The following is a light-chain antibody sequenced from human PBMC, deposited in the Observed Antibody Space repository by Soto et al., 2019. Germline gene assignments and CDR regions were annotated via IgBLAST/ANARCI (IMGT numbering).Light chain of an antibody. V-gene: IGKV2-28*01. J-gene: IGKJ3*01. CDR1: QSLLQSAQYNY. CDR2: LAS. CDR3: MQVQQIPFT. Sequence: DIMMTQSPLYLSVIPGEPASISCKSSQSLLQSAQYNYLGWYVQKPGQSPQLLIYLASNRASGVPDRFSGSGSGTEFTLKISRVDAEDSGIYYCMQVQQIPFTIGPGTRMD.